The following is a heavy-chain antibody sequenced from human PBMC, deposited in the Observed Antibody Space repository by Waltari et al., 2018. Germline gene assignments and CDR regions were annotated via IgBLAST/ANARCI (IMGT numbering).Heavy chain of an antibody. CDR2: INPNRGAT. J-gene: IGHJ4*02. CDR3: VKAYYDILTGYPGNYFDY. CDR1: GYTFTGYY. Sequence: QVQLVQSGAEVKKPGAAVKVSCKASGYTFTGYYMHWVRRAPGQGLEWMGWINPNRGATNYAQKFQGRVTMTRDTSISTAYMELCRLRSDDTAVYYCVKAYYDILTGYPGNYFDYWGQGTLVTVSS. D-gene: IGHD3-9*01. V-gene: IGHV1-2*02.